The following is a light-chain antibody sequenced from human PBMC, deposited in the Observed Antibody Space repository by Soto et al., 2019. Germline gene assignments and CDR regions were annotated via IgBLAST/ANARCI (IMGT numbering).Light chain of an antibody. CDR1: QSVSSSY. V-gene: IGKV3-20*01. Sequence: EIVMTQSPATLSVSPGERATLSCRASQSVSSSYLAWYQQKPGQAPRLLIYDASSRATGIPGRFSGSGSGTDFTLTISRLEPEDFAVFYCQQYGSSPHTFGGGTKVDIK. CDR2: DAS. CDR3: QQYGSSPHT. J-gene: IGKJ4*01.